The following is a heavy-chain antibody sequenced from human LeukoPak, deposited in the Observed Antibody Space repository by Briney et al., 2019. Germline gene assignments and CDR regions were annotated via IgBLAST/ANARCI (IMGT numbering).Heavy chain of an antibody. CDR2: IKQDGSEK. D-gene: IGHD3-10*01. CDR1: GFTFSNYG. V-gene: IGHV3-7*01. J-gene: IGHJ1*01. CDR3: ARDGLLWFGASLGYFQH. Sequence: GGSLRLSCTASGFTFSNYGMHWVRQAPGKGLEWVANIKQDGSEKYYVDSVKGRFTISRDNAKNSLYLQMNSLRAEDTAVYYCARDGLLWFGASLGYFQHWGQGTLVTVSS.